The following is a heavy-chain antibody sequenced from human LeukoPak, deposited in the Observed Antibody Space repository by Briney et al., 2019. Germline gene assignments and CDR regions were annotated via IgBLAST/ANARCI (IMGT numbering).Heavy chain of an antibody. D-gene: IGHD2-21*01. CDR1: GFTFSSYA. V-gene: IGHV3-23*01. CDR3: AKDPVAYCGGDCYLDY. Sequence: PGGSLRLSCAASGFTFSSYAMSWVRQAPGKGLEWVSAISGSGGSTYYADSVKGRFTISRDNSKNTLYLQMNSLRAEDTAVYYCAKDPVAYCGGDCYLDYWGQGTLATVSS. J-gene: IGHJ4*02. CDR2: ISGSGGST.